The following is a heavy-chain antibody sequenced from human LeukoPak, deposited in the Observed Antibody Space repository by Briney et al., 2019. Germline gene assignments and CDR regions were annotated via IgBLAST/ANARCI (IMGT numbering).Heavy chain of an antibody. CDR1: GFSFISYG. CDR3: ARGPLYGSGSYYRGL. CDR2: ISDDGRRK. D-gene: IGHD3-10*01. Sequence: GGSLRLSCAASGFSFISYGMHWVRQAPGKGLEWVGVISDDGRRKDYADSVKGRFTISRDNAKNSLHLQMNSLRAEDTAVYYCARGPLYGSGSYYRGLWGQGTLVTVSS. V-gene: IGHV3-30*03. J-gene: IGHJ4*02.